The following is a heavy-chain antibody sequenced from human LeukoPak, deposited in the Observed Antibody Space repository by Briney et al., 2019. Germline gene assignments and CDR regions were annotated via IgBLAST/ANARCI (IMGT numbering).Heavy chain of an antibody. Sequence: ASVKVSCKVSGYTLTELSMHWVRQAPGKGLEWMGGFDPEDGETIYAQKFQGRVTMTRDMSTSTVYMELSSLRSEDTAVYYCARTRSRDGYNFHYWGQGTLVTVSS. D-gene: IGHD5-24*01. J-gene: IGHJ4*02. V-gene: IGHV1-24*01. CDR3: ARTRSRDGYNFHY. CDR2: FDPEDGET. CDR1: GYTLTELS.